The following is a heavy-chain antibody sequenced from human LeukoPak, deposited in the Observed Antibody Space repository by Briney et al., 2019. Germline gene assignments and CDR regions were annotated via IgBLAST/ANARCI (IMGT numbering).Heavy chain of an antibody. D-gene: IGHD4-11*01. V-gene: IGHV1-24*01. CDR2: FDPEDGEP. CDR1: GYTLTALS. CDR3: ATNVDYSGDY. J-gene: IGHJ4*02. Sequence: GASVKVSCTVSGYTLTALSIRWVRQGPGKGLEWMGGFDPEDGEPIYAQSFQGRVTMTEDTSTDTAYMDLSSLRSDDTAVYYCATNVDYSGDYWGQGTLVTVSS.